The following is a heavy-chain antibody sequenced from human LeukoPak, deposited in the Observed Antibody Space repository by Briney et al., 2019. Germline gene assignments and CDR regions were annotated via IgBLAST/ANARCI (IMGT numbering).Heavy chain of an antibody. V-gene: IGHV3-9*01. CDR3: AKDVSFDY. Sequence: PGGSLRLSCAASGFTFDDYAMHWVRQAPGKGLEWVSGISWNSGSIGYADSVKGRFTISRDNAKNSLYLQMNSLRAEDTALYYCAKDVSFDYWGQGTLVTVSS. CDR1: GFTFDDYA. CDR2: ISWNSGSI. J-gene: IGHJ4*02.